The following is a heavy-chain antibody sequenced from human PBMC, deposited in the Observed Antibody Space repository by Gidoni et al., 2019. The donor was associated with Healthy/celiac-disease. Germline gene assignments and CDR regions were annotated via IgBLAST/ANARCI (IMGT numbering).Heavy chain of an antibody. J-gene: IGHJ4*02. Sequence: EVHLLESGGGLVQPGGSLRLSWAAPGLTFSSYAMSSVRQAPGKGLEWVSTISGGGGSTYYAEAVKGRFTISRDNSKNTLYLQMNSLRAEDTAVYYCAKDSDDTSQIVVVVAATLHYFDYWGQGTLVTVSS. V-gene: IGHV3-23*01. D-gene: IGHD2-15*01. CDR2: ISGGGGST. CDR3: AKDSDDTSQIVVVVAATLHYFDY. CDR1: GLTFSSYA.